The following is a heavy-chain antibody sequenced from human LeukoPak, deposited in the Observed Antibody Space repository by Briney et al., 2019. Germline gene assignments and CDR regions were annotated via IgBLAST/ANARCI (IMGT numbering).Heavy chain of an antibody. V-gene: IGHV3-74*01. D-gene: IGHD3-10*01. J-gene: IGHJ5*02. CDR2: INTDGTTT. CDR1: GFMFSAYW. CDR3: VTAGGSGSYGRFDP. Sequence: PGGSLRLSCAASGFMFSAYWMHWVRQTPGKGLVWVSRINTDGTTTNYADSVKGRFTIFRDNAKNTVYLQMNSLRDEDTAVCYCVTAGGSGSYGRFDPWGQGTLVSVSS.